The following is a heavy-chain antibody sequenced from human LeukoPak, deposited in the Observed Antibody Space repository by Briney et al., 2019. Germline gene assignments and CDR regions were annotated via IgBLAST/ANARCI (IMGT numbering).Heavy chain of an antibody. D-gene: IGHD2-21*02. CDR2: THPGVSDT. CDR1: GFTLTDHW. CDR3: AASPQHCGADRPFDY. J-gene: IGHJ4*02. V-gene: IGHV5-51*01. Sequence: GESLKISCKGSGFTLTDHWNDWVRQMPGRGLEWVGITHPGVSDTPKSPSFQGQVVISVDRSISTAYLQWNSLKASETAMYYSAASPQHCGADRPFDYWGQGTLVTVSS.